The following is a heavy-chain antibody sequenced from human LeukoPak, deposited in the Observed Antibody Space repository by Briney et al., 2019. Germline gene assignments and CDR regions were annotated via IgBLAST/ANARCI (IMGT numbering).Heavy chain of an antibody. CDR1: GGSFSGYY. V-gene: IGHV4-34*01. Sequence: SETLSLTCAVYGGSFSGYYWSWIRQPPGKGLEWIGEINHSGSTNYNPSLKSRVTISVDTSKNQFSLKLSSVTAADTAVYYCARGSPGGSYYNYWGRGTLVTVSS. J-gene: IGHJ4*02. D-gene: IGHD1-26*01. CDR2: INHSGST. CDR3: ARGSPGGSYYNY.